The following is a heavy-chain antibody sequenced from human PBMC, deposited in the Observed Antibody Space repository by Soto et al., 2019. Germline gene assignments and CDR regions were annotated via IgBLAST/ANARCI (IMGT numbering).Heavy chain of an antibody. D-gene: IGHD3-22*01. CDR2: IYSGGST. J-gene: IGHJ5*02. Sequence: GGSLRLSCAASGFTVSSNYMSWVRQAPGKGLEWVSVIYSGGSTYYADSVKGRFTISRDNSKNTLYLQMNSLRAEDTAVYYCARDLYYDSSGYYPNWFDPWGQGTLVTVSS. V-gene: IGHV3-66*01. CDR1: GFTVSSNY. CDR3: ARDLYYDSSGYYPNWFDP.